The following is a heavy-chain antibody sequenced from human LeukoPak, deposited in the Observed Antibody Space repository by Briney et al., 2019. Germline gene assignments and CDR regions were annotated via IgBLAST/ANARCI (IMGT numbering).Heavy chain of an antibody. Sequence: PGGSLRLSCAASGFTFSSYAMSWVRQAPGKGLEWVSGVSGRGGSTYYTDSVKGRFTISRDNSNNTVYLQMNSLRAEDTAVYYCARVSGDYGYWGQGTLVTVSS. D-gene: IGHD4-17*01. V-gene: IGHV3-23*01. CDR2: VSGRGGST. CDR1: GFTFSSYA. CDR3: ARVSGDYGY. J-gene: IGHJ4*02.